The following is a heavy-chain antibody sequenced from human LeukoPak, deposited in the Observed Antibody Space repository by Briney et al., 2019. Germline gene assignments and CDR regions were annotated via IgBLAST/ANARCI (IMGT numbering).Heavy chain of an antibody. CDR3: ARAHHYDLWSGYPDY. D-gene: IGHD3-3*01. CDR2: ISSNGGST. V-gene: IGHV3-64*01. J-gene: IGHJ4*02. Sequence: GGSLRLSCAASGFTFSSYAMHWVRQAPGKGLEYVSAISSNGGSTYYANSVKGRFTISRDNSKNTLYLQMGSLRAEDMAVYYCARAHHYDLWSGYPDYWGQGTLVTVSS. CDR1: GFTFSSYA.